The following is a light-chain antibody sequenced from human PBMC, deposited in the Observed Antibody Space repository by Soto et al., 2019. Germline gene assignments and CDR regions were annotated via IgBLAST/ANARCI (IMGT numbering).Light chain of an antibody. CDR3: MQALQAPIT. CDR2: VGS. J-gene: IGKJ5*01. Sequence: DIVMTQSPLSLPVTPGEPASISCRSSRSLLSTNGNHYLDWYLQKPGQSPQLLIYVGSNRASGVXDXXSGSGSGTDCTLNISRVEAEDFGIYYCMQALQAPITFGQGTRLEIK. V-gene: IGKV2-28*01. CDR1: RSLLSTNGNHY.